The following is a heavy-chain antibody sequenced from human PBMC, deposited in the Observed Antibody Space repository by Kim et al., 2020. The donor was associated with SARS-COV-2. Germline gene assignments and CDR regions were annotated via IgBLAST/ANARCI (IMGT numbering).Heavy chain of an antibody. Sequence: ASVKVSCKASGYTFTSYGISWVRQAPGQGLEWLGWISAYNGNTNYAQKLQGRVTMTTDTSTSTAYMELRSLRSDDTAVYYCARAEIVRYSGYDGGYWGQGTLVTVSS. D-gene: IGHD5-12*01. J-gene: IGHJ4*02. CDR1: GYTFTSYG. CDR2: ISAYNGNT. CDR3: ARAEIVRYSGYDGGY. V-gene: IGHV1-18*01.